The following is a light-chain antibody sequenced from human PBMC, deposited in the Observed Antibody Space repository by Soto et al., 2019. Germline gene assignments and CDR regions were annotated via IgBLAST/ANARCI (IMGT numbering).Light chain of an antibody. CDR2: EVS. CDR3: SSYTSDTTPYV. Sequence: QSVLTQPASVSGSPGQSITISCTGTSSDIGGYNYVSWYRLHPGEAPKLMIYEVSDRPSGVSNRFSGSKSGNTASLTISGLQAEDEADYFCSSYTSDTTPYVFGSGTKVTVL. CDR1: SSDIGGYNY. V-gene: IGLV2-14*01. J-gene: IGLJ1*01.